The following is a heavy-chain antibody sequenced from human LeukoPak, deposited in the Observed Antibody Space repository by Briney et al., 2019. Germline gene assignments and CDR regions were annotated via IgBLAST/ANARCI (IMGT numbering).Heavy chain of an antibody. CDR1: GFTFSSYS. Sequence: PGGSLRLSCAASGFTFSSYSMNWVRQAPGKGLEWVSSISSSYIYYADSVKGRFTISRDNAKNSLYLQMNSLRAEDTAVYYCASSSSSWPFDYWGQGTLVTVSS. D-gene: IGHD6-13*01. CDR3: ASSSSSWPFDY. V-gene: IGHV3-21*01. J-gene: IGHJ4*02. CDR2: ISSSYI.